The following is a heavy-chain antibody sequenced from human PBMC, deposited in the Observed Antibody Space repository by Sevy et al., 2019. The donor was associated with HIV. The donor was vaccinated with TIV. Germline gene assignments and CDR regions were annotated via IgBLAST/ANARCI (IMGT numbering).Heavy chain of an antibody. CDR1: GFTFSSYA. CDR3: AKDVAVAGDAY. J-gene: IGHJ4*02. Sequence: GGSLRLSCAASGFTFSSYAMSWVRQAPGKGLEWVSAISGSGGSTYYAYSVKGRFTISRDNSKNTLYLQMNSLRAEDTAVYYCAKDVAVAGDAYWGQGTLVTVSS. D-gene: IGHD6-19*01. V-gene: IGHV3-23*01. CDR2: ISGSGGST.